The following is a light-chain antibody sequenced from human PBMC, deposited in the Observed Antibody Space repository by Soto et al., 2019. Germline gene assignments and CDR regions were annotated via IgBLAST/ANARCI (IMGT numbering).Light chain of an antibody. CDR3: QHYTDSLWT. CDR1: QSVSSN. V-gene: IGKV3D-15*01. J-gene: IGKJ1*01. CDR2: DAS. Sequence: EIVITQSPATLSVSPGERATLSCRASQSVSSNLAWYQQKPGQAPRLLIYDASKRASGFPDRFSGSGSGTDFTLTISGLEPEDFAVYYCQHYTDSLWTFGQGTKVDI.